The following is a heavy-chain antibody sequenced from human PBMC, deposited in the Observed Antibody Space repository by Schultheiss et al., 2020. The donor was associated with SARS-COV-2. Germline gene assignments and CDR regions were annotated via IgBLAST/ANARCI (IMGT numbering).Heavy chain of an antibody. Sequence: SETLSLTCAVSGYSISSGYYWGWIRQPPGKGLEWIGSIYHSGSTYYNPSLKSRVTISVDTSKNQFSLKLSSVTAADTAVYYCAWYYDILTGLDYWGQGTLVTVSS. CDR3: AWYYDILTGLDY. V-gene: IGHV4-38-2*01. J-gene: IGHJ4*02. CDR1: GYSISSGYY. CDR2: IYHSGST. D-gene: IGHD3-9*01.